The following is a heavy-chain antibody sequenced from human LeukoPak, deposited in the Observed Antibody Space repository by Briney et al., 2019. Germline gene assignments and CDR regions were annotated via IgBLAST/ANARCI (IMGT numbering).Heavy chain of an antibody. J-gene: IGHJ4*02. CDR1: GGSISSSNW. CDR3: ARDAYYYDSSGYSHSYFDY. V-gene: IGHV4-4*02. Sequence: SETLSLTCAVSGGSISSSNWWSWVRQPPGKGLEWIGYIYYSGSTNYNPSLKSRVTISVDTSKNQFSLKLSSVTAADTAVYYCARDAYYYDSSGYSHSYFDYWGQGTLVTVSS. D-gene: IGHD3-22*01. CDR2: IYYSGST.